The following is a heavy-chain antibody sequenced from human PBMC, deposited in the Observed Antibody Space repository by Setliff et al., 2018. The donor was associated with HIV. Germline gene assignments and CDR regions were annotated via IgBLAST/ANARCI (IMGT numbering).Heavy chain of an antibody. D-gene: IGHD3-10*01. CDR3: ARHGLLWFGAGYNWFDP. CDR1: GGSINIGSFY. CDR2: VYTSGKT. V-gene: IGHV4-61*09. J-gene: IGHJ5*02. Sequence: SETLSLTCTVSGGSINIGSFYWSWIRQPAGKGPEWLGHVYTSGKTYYNPSLKSRLTISVDTSKNQFSLKLSSVTAADTAVYYCARHGLLWFGAGYNWFDPWGQGTLVTVSS.